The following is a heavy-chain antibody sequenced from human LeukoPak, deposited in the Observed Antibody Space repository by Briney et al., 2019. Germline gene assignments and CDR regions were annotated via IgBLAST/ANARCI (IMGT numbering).Heavy chain of an antibody. J-gene: IGHJ4*02. CDR3: ASAYSSGWTFDY. Sequence: SETLSLTCTVSGGSISSYYWSWTRQPPGKGLEWIGYIYYSGSTNYNPSLKSRVTISVDTSKNQFSLKLSSVTAADTAVYYCASAYSSGWTFDYWGQGTLVTVSS. CDR1: GGSISSYY. CDR2: IYYSGST. V-gene: IGHV4-59*08. D-gene: IGHD6-19*01.